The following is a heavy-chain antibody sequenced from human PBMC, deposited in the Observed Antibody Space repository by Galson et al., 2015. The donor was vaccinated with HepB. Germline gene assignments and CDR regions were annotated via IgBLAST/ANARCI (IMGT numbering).Heavy chain of an antibody. CDR1: GFTFDDFA. J-gene: IGHJ4*02. CDR3: ARGCSTISCYQFYFDF. CDR2: INWNGGTR. D-gene: IGHD2-2*01. Sequence: SLRLSCAASGFTFDDFAMSWVRQAPGKGLEWVSGINWNGGTRAYADSVKGRFTISRDNAKNSLYLQMNSLRVEDTALYYCARGCSTISCYQFYFDFWGQGTLVTVSS. V-gene: IGHV3-20*04.